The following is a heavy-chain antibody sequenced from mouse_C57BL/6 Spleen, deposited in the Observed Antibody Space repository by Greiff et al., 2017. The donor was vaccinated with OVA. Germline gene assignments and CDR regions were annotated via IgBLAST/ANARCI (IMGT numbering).Heavy chain of an antibody. V-gene: IGHV1-64*01. D-gene: IGHD2-3*01. CDR3: ARDDGYFDAMDY. CDR2: IHPNSGST. J-gene: IGHJ4*01. CDR1: GYTFTSYW. Sequence: QVQLQQPGAELVKPGASVKLSCKASGYTFTSYWMHWVKQRPGQGLEWIGMIHPNSGSTNYNEKFKSKATLTVDKSSSTAYMQLSSLTSEDSAVYYCARDDGYFDAMDYWGQGTSVTVSS.